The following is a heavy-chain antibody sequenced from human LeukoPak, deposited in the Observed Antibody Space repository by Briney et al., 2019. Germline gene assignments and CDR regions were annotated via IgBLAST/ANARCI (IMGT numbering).Heavy chain of an antibody. J-gene: IGHJ5*02. CDR1: GGSISSYY. CDR2: IYYTGST. CDR3: VRGPYGSSISNWFDP. Sequence: SETLSLTCTVSGGSISSYYWSWIRQPPGKGLEWIGHIYYTGSTNYNPSLKSRVTMSVDTSKNQFSLNLRSVTAADTAVYYCVRGPYGSSISNWFDPWGQGLLVTVSS. V-gene: IGHV4-59*01. D-gene: IGHD3-10*01.